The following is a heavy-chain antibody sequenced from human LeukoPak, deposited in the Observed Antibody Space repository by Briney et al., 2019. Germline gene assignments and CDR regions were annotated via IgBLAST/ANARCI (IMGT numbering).Heavy chain of an antibody. CDR1: GFTFSSYG. V-gene: IGHV3-30*02. CDR2: IRYDGSNK. Sequence: GGSLRLSCAASGFTFSSYGMHWVRQAPGKGLEWVAFIRYDGSNKYYADSVKGRFTISRDNSKNTLYLQMNSLRAEDTAVYYCANDLLNEYSSSWYDVTAPDYWGQGTLVTVSS. CDR3: ANDLLNEYSSSWYDVTAPDY. J-gene: IGHJ4*02. D-gene: IGHD6-13*01.